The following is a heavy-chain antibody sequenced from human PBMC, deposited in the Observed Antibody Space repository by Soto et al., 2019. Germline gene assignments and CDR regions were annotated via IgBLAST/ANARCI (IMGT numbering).Heavy chain of an antibody. D-gene: IGHD3-22*01. CDR3: AKSLGSGYYQAIDY. CDR1: GVTFSSYA. Sequence: GESLRLSCAASGVTFSSYAMSWVRQAPGKGLEWVSAISGSGGSTYYADSVKGRFTISRDNYKNTPYLQMNSPRAEDTAVYYCAKSLGSGYYQAIDYWGQGTLVTVSS. CDR2: ISGSGGST. V-gene: IGHV3-23*01. J-gene: IGHJ4*02.